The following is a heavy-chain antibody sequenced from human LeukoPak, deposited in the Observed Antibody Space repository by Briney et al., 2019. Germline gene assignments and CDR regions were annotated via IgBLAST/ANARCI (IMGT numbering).Heavy chain of an antibody. J-gene: IGHJ5*02. D-gene: IGHD3-10*01. CDR2: ISAYNGNT. CDR3: ARCLMVRGVKDRGFDP. V-gene: IGHV1-18*01. Sequence: ATVKVSCKASGYTFTSYGISWVRQAPGQGLEWMGWISAYNGNTNYAQKLQGRVTMTTDTSTSTAHMELRSLRSDDTAVYYCARCLMVRGVKDRGFDPWGQGTLVTVSS. CDR1: GYTFTSYG.